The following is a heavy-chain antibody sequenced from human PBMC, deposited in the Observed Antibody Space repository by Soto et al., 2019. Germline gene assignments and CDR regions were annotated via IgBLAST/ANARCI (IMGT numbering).Heavy chain of an antibody. Sequence: QVQLVESGGDVVQPGRSLRLSCAASGFTFSNYDMHWARKAPGKGLEWVAAILYDGSNKYYADSVKGRFTISRDNSKNTLYLQMNSLRAEDTAVYYCAGGTSYFDHCGQLTLLTVSS. D-gene: IGHD1-26*01. CDR2: ILYDGSNK. CDR3: AGGTSYFDH. CDR1: GFTFSNYD. J-gene: IGHJ4*02. V-gene: IGHV3-33*01.